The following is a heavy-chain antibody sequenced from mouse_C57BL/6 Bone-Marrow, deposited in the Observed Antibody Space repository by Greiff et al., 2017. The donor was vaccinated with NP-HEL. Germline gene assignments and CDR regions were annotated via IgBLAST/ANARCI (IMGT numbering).Heavy chain of an antibody. CDR3: ARPWRGEGFAY. CDR2: IYPRSGNT. J-gene: IGHJ3*01. Sequence: QVQLQQSGAELARPGASVKLSCKASGYTFTSYGISWVKQRTGQGLEWIGEIYPRSGNTYYNEKFKGKATLTADKSSSTAYMELRSLTSEDSAVYFCARPWRGEGFAYWGQGTLVTVSA. CDR1: GYTFTSYG. V-gene: IGHV1-81*01.